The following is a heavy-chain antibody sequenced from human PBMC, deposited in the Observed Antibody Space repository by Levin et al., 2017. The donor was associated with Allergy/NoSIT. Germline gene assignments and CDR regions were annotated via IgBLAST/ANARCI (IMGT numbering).Heavy chain of an antibody. CDR2: ISYDGSNK. CDR3: ARDTGDILTATRGAFDY. V-gene: IGHV3-30*04. D-gene: IGHD3-9*01. CDR1: GFTFSSYA. J-gene: IGHJ4*02. Sequence: HAGGSLRLSCAASGFTFSSYAMHWVRQAPGKGLEWVAVISYDGSNKYYADSVKGRFTISRDNSKNTLYLQMNSLRAEDTAVYYCARDTGDILTATRGAFDYWGQGTLVTVSS.